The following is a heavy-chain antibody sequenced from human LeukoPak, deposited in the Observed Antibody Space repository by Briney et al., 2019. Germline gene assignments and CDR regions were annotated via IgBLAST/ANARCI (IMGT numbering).Heavy chain of an antibody. V-gene: IGHV3-74*01. D-gene: IGHD4-17*01. CDR2: INGDGSRS. J-gene: IGHJ5*02. CDR1: GFTFSTYW. CDR3: ARESVTPTAGWFDP. Sequence: GGSLRLSCAASGFTFSTYWMHWVRQAPGKGLVWVSRINGDGSRSNYADSVKGRFTISRDNAKNSLYLQMNSLRAEDTAVYYCARESVTPTAGWFDPWGQGTLVTVSS.